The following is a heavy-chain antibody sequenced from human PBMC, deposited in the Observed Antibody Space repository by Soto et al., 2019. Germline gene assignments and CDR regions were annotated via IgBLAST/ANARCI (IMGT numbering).Heavy chain of an antibody. CDR1: GYTFTSYA. CDR2: INAGNGNT. J-gene: IGHJ4*02. V-gene: IGHV1-3*01. CDR3: ARAREAGSSSDLDY. D-gene: IGHD6-6*01. Sequence: GASVKVSCKASGYTFTSYAMHWVRQAPGQRLEWMGWINAGNGNTKYSQKFQGRVTITADKSTSTAYMELSSLRSEDTAVYYCARAREAGSSSDLDYWGQGTLVTVSS.